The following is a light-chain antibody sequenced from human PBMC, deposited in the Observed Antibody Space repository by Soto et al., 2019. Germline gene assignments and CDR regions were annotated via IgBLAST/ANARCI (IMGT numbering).Light chain of an antibody. J-gene: IGKJ1*01. Sequence: DIQMTQSPSSLSGSIGDRVTVTCRASQRISTYLNWYHQKPGKAPKLLIYAASSLPSGVPSRFSGSGSGTDFILTISSLQPEDVGTYYCQQSHHTPWTFGQGTRVEIK. CDR1: QRISTY. CDR3: QQSHHTPWT. V-gene: IGKV1-39*01. CDR2: AAS.